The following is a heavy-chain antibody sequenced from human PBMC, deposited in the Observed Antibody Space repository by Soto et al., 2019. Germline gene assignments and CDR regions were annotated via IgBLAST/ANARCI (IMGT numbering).Heavy chain of an antibody. J-gene: IGHJ4*02. CDR1: GFTVSNNS. V-gene: IGHV3-53*01. CDR3: ARERDGYNYFDY. CDR2: IYSGGST. Sequence: GGSLRLSCAASGFTVSNNSMSWVRQAPGKGLEWVSLIYSGGSTYHADSVKGRFTISRDNSRNTLYLQMNSLRAEDTAVYYCARERDGYNYFDYWGQGTLVTVSS. D-gene: IGHD5-12*01.